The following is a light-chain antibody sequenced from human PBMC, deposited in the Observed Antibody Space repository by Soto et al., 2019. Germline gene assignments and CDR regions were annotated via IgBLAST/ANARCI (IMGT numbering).Light chain of an antibody. Sequence: DIQLTQAPPYLSASVVERVNITCRASQSIGTWLAWHQQKPGKAPNLLMFDASTLHTGVPSRFSGSGDGTEFTLSISSLQPDDSAIYFCRQYKTYTCGRGTRLEIK. V-gene: IGKV1-5*01. CDR1: QSIGTW. CDR2: DAS. CDR3: RQYKTYT. J-gene: IGKJ5*01.